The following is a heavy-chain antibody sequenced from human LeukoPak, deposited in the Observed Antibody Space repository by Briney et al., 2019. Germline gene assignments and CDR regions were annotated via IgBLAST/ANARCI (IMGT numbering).Heavy chain of an antibody. CDR3: ARESSPGYYGMDV. CDR2: VTDSADST. J-gene: IGHJ6*02. Sequence: GGSLRLSCTASGFTFNNYGMSWVRQAPGKGLEWVSSVTDSADSTYYADSVEGRFTISRDNSKNTLYLQMNSLRAEDTAVYYCARESSPGYYGMDVWGQGPRSPSP. V-gene: IGHV3-23*01. CDR1: GFTFNNYG.